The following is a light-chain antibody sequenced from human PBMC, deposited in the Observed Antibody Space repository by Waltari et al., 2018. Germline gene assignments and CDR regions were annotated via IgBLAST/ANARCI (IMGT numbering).Light chain of an antibody. CDR1: NVGSKT. CDR3: QVWDTTSDHLI. J-gene: IGLJ2*01. Sequence: SYVLTQPPSMSVAPEQTARITCGGDNVGSKTVTWYQLKPGQAPLLVIYYDGERPSWIPERFSGSNSESTATLAISRVEAGDEADYFCQVWDTTSDHLIFGGGTKLTVL. CDR2: YDG. V-gene: IGLV3-21*04.